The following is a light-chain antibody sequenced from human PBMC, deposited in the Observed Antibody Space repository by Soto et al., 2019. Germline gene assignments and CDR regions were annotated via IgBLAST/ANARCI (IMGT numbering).Light chain of an antibody. CDR1: SSDVGSHNY. CDR3: CSYAGRYTWV. V-gene: IGLV2-11*01. Sequence: QSVLTQPRSVSGSPGQSVTISCTGTSSDVGSHNYVSWYQQHPGKAPKLIIYDVSKRPSGVPGRFFASKSGTTASLTISGLQDEDESDYYCCSYAGRYTWVFGGGTKVTVL. J-gene: IGLJ3*02. CDR2: DVS.